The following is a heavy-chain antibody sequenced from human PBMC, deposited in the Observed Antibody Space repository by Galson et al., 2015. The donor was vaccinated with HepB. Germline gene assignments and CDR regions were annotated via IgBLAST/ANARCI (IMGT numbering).Heavy chain of an antibody. CDR3: AKAQGSGGSSLWLNYFAY. J-gene: IGHJ4*02. CDR2: ISGSGGST. CDR1: GFTFSTYA. Sequence: SLRLSCAASGFTFSTYAMSWVRQAPGKGLEWVSAISGSGGSTYYADSVKGRFTISRDNSKNTLSLQMNSLRAEDTAVYYCAKAQGSGGSSLWLNYFAYWGQGTLVTVSS. V-gene: IGHV3-23*01. D-gene: IGHD2-15*01.